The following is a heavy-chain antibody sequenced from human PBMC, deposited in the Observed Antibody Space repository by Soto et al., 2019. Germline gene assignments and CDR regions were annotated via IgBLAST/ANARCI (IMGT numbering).Heavy chain of an antibody. CDR3: ARSITSGDV. V-gene: IGHV3-21*01. J-gene: IGHJ6*02. D-gene: IGHD2-2*01. CDR2: ITTSGGSR. Sequence: GGSLRLSCAASGFSFGSYIINWVRQAPGKGLEWVSSITTSGGSRYYADSVRGRFTISRDNAKNSLYLEMNSLRADDTAVYYCARSITSGDVWGQGTTVTVYS. CDR1: GFSFGSYI.